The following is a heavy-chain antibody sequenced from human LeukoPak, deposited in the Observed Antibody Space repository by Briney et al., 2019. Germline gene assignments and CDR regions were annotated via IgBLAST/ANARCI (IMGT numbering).Heavy chain of an antibody. CDR3: ARDPYSSTWSYGMDV. CDR1: GFTFSSYW. D-gene: IGHD6-6*01. J-gene: IGHJ6*02. Sequence: GSLRLSCAASGFTFSSYWMSWVRQAPGKGLEWVANIKQDGSEEVYVDSVKGRFTISRDNAKNSLFLQMNTLRAEDTAVYYCARDPYSSTWSYGMDVWGQGTTVIVSS. CDR2: IKQDGSEE. V-gene: IGHV3-7*05.